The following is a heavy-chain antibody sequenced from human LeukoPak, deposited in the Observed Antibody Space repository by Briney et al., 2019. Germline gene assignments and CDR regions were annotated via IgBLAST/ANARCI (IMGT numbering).Heavy chain of an antibody. CDR1: GYTFTGYY. CDR3: ARDRLIRYYYDSSGYYHDAFDI. V-gene: IGHV1-2*02. J-gene: IGHJ3*02. Sequence: ASVKVSCKASGYTFTGYYMHWVRQAPGQALEWMGWIDPNSGGTNYAQKFQGRVTMTRDTSISTAYMELSRLRSDDTAVYYCARDRLIRYYYDSSGYYHDAFDIWGQGTMVTVSS. D-gene: IGHD3-22*01. CDR2: IDPNSGGT.